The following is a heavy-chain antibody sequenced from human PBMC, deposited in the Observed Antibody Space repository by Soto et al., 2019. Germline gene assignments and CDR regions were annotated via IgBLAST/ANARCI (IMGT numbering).Heavy chain of an antibody. Sequence: GGSLRLSCEASGFIFSSYGMHWVRQAPGKGLEWVAVIGYDGSNKYYADSVKGRFTISRDNSKNTLYLQMNSLRAEDTAVYYWAKDGAVAVVAATYYYGMDVWGQGTTVTVSS. V-gene: IGHV3-30*02. CDR1: GFIFSSYG. D-gene: IGHD2-15*01. CDR2: IGYDGSNK. J-gene: IGHJ6*02. CDR3: AKDGAVAVVAATYYYGMDV.